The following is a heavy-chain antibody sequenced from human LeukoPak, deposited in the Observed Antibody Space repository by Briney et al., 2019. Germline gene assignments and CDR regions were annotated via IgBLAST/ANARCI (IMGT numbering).Heavy chain of an antibody. J-gene: IGHJ5*02. CDR2: IIPIFGTA. V-gene: IGHV1-69*05. D-gene: IGHD5-24*01. CDR1: GGTFSSYA. CDR3: ANVEMATIRFRGVTRNWFDP. Sequence: SVKVSCKASGGTFSSYAISWVRQAPGQGLEWMGGIIPIFGTANYAQKFQGRVTITTDESTSTAYMELSSLRSEDTAVYYCANVEMATIRFRGVTRNWFDPWGQGTLVTVSS.